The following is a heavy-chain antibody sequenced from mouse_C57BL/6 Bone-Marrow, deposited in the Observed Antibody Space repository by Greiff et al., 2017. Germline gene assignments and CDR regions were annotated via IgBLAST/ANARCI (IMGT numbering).Heavy chain of an antibody. D-gene: IGHD3-3*01. CDR1: GFTFSDYG. J-gene: IGHJ4*01. Sequence: EVQLVESGGGLVQPGGSLKLSCAASGFTFSDYGMHWVRQAPEKGLEWVAYISSGSSTIYYADTVKGRFTITRDTAKNTLFLQMTSRRSEDTAMYYCATLGDYYAMDYWGQGTSVTVSS. V-gene: IGHV5-17*01. CDR2: ISSGSSTI. CDR3: ATLGDYYAMDY.